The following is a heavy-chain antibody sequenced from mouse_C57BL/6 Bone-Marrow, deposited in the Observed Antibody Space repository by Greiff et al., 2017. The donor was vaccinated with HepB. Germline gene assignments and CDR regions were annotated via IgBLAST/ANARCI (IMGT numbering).Heavy chain of an antibody. V-gene: IGHV1-64*01. CDR3: ARSDYYYGSRYWYFDV. CDR1: GYTFTSYW. Sequence: VQLQQPGAELVKPGASVKLSCKASGYTFTSYWMHWVKQSPGQGLEWIGMIHPNSGSTNYNVKFKSKATLTVDKSSSTAYMQLSSLTSEDSAVYYCARSDYYYGSRYWYFDVWGTGTTVTVSS. J-gene: IGHJ1*03. CDR2: IHPNSGST. D-gene: IGHD1-1*01.